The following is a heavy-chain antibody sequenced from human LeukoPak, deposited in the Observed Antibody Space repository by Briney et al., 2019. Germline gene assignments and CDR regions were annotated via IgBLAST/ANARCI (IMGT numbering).Heavy chain of an antibody. J-gene: IGHJ4*02. Sequence: GASVKVSCKASGYTFTSYGISWVRQAPGQGLEWMGWISAYNGNTNYAQKLQGRATMTTDTSTSTAYMELRSLRSDDTAVYYCARDLGLGYCSGGSCYDYWGQGTLVTVSS. CDR2: ISAYNGNT. CDR3: ARDLGLGYCSGGSCYDY. CDR1: GYTFTSYG. D-gene: IGHD2-15*01. V-gene: IGHV1-18*01.